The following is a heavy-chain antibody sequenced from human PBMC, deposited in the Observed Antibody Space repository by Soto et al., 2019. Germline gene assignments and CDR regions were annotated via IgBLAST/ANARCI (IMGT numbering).Heavy chain of an antibody. CDR2: ISGSGGST. V-gene: IGHV3-23*01. CDR1: GFTYTNYA. J-gene: IGHJ4*02. Sequence: GGSLRLSCAVSGFTYTNYAMSWVRQAPGKGLEWVSTISGSGGSTYYADSVKGRFTISRDNSKSTLYLQMNSLRAEDTAVYYCAKDGYYYDSSGYFHYFDYWGQGTLVTVSS. CDR3: AKDGYYYDSSGYFHYFDY. D-gene: IGHD3-22*01.